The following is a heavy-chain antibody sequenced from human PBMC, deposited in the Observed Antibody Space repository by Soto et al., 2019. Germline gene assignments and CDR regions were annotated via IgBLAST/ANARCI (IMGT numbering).Heavy chain of an antibody. Sequence: EVQLVESGGGLVQPGRSLRLSCAASGFTFDDNAMHWVRQSPGKGLEWVSGISWKSGTIAYADSVKGRFTISRDNAKNSLYLQMKSLRAEDTALYYCARDMFFITAAGGGIDDWGQGTLVTVSS. D-gene: IGHD6-25*01. V-gene: IGHV3-9*01. CDR2: ISWKSGTI. CDR1: GFTFDDNA. CDR3: ARDMFFITAAGGGIDD. J-gene: IGHJ4*02.